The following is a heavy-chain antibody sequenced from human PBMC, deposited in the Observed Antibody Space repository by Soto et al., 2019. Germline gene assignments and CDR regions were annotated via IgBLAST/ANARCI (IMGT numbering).Heavy chain of an antibody. CDR2: IYWDDDK. CDR3: THSTDTVMALDY. J-gene: IGHJ4*02. CDR1: GFSLSTSGVG. D-gene: IGHD5-18*01. Sequence: QITLKESGPTLVKPTQTLTLTCTFSGFSLSTSGVGVGWIRQPPGKALEWLGFIYWDDDKRYSPSLKSRLTTTKDTYKNQVVLTMTHMDPVDTATYYGTHSTDTVMALDYWGQGTLVTVSS. V-gene: IGHV2-5*02.